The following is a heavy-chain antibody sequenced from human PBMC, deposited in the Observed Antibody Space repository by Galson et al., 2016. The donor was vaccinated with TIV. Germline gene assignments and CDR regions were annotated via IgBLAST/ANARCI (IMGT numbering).Heavy chain of an antibody. V-gene: IGHV2-70*17. D-gene: IGHD6-19*01. CDR3: ERSIGWSLEN. CDR2: IDWEDDK. J-gene: IGHJ4*02. Sequence: PALVKPPQTLTLTCTFSGFSLPTRGMCVSWIRQPPGKALEWLARIDWEDDKFYTTSLKTRLTISKDTSKNQVVLKVTNLDPVDTATYYCERSIGWSLENWGQATLVTVSS. CDR1: GFSLPTRGMC.